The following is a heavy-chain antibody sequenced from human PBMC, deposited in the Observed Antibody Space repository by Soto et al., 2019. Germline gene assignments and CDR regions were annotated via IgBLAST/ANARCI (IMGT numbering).Heavy chain of an antibody. D-gene: IGHD6-13*01. V-gene: IGHV1-18*01. CDR1: GYTFTSYG. CDR3: ARDAGVAADGNWFDP. J-gene: IGHJ5*02. Sequence: ASLKVSCKASGYTFTSYGISWVRQAPGQGLEWMGWISAYNGNTNYAQKLQGRVTMTTDTSTSTAYMELRSLRSDDTAVYYCARDAGVAADGNWFDPWGQGTLVTVSS. CDR2: ISAYNGNT.